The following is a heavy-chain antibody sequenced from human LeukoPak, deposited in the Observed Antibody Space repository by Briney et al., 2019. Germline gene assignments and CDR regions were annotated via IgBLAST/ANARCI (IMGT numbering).Heavy chain of an antibody. D-gene: IGHD7-27*01. CDR1: GYSFTDHY. CDR3: ARDHNWGPDY. J-gene: IGHJ4*02. Sequence: ASVKVSFMASGYSFTDHYLHWLRQAPGQGLEWMAWIHPKTGVTNYAERFQGRLSLTRDTSISTLYMELNSLTSDDTAVYYCARDHNWGPDYWGQGTLVSVSS. CDR2: IHPKTGVT. V-gene: IGHV1-2*02.